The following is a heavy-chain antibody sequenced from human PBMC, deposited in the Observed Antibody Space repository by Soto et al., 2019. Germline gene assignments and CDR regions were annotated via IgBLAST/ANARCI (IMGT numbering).Heavy chain of an antibody. J-gene: IGHJ6*02. V-gene: IGHV4-39*01. Sequence: SETLSLTCTVSGGSISSRSYYCGWIRQPPGKGLECIGCLYYSGSTYYNPSLKCRVTISVATSKIRFYLKLSSVTAANTLVYFCARVESILVGVGAIGFPPLHGMVVWGPGTPATVSS. CDR1: GGSISSRSYY. D-gene: IGHD2-15*01. CDR2: LYYSGST. CDR3: ARVESILVGVGAIGFPPLHGMVV.